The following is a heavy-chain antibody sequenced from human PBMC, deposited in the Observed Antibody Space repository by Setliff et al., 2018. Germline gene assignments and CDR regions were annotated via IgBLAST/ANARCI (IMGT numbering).Heavy chain of an antibody. CDR3: ARDVRVASSSWFKSAFDI. Sequence: SETLSLTCAVSGYSISSGYYWGWIRQPPGKGLEWIGNIYHSGSTYYNPSLKSRVTISVDTSKNQFSLKLSSVTAADTAVYYCARDVRVASSSWFKSAFDIWGQGTMVTVSS. D-gene: IGHD6-13*01. V-gene: IGHV4-38-2*02. J-gene: IGHJ3*02. CDR1: GYSISSGYY. CDR2: IYHSGST.